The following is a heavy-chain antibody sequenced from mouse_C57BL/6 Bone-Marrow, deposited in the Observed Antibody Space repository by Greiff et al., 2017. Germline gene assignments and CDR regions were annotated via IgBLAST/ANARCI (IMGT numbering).Heavy chain of an antibody. V-gene: IGHV1-56*01. CDR1: GYTFTSYW. CDR2: IFPGSGST. D-gene: IGHD1-1*02. Sequence: LQESGPELVRPGASVKISCKAPGYTFTSYWMHWVRQRPGQGLEWIGEIFPGSGSTYYNEKFKGKAILTVDKSSSTAYMQLSSLTSEDSAVSFCARDYVGGFDYWGQGTTLTVSS. J-gene: IGHJ2*01. CDR3: ARDYVGGFDY.